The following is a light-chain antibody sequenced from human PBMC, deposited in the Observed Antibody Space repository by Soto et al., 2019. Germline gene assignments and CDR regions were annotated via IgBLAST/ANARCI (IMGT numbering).Light chain of an antibody. CDR2: DAS. CDR3: QQYNKWPRT. J-gene: IGKJ1*01. CDR1: QSVSSN. V-gene: IGKV3-15*01. Sequence: IVMTQSPATLSVSPGERATLSCRASQSVSSNLAWYQQKPGQAPRLLIYDASTRATGVPATFSGSGSGTEFTLTISSLQSEDFAVYCCQQYNKWPRTFGQGTKVDIK.